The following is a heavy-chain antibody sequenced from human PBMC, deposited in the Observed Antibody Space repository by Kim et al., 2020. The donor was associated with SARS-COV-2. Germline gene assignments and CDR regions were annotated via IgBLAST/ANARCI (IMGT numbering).Heavy chain of an antibody. CDR1: GFDFSSSG. CDR2: ISLKGNRT. J-gene: IGHJ4*02. Sequence: GGSLRLSCSASGFDFSSSGMHWVRLAPGKGLEYLSAISLKGNRTYYADSLKGGSSISRDNSRSTVFLQMSGLRPEDTGLYYCVKPGLYTNSWYSDHWGQGTLVTVSS. D-gene: IGHD6-13*01. CDR3: VKPGLYTNSWYSDH. V-gene: IGHV3-64D*09.